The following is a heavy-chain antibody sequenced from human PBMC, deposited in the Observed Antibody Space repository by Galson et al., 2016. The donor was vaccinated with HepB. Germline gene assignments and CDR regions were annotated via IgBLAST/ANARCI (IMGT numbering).Heavy chain of an antibody. Sequence: SLRLSCAASGFTFNSYAMSWVRQAPGKGLEWVSSSGSGGPTYYADSVKGRFTISRDNSKNTLFLQMHSLRADDTAVYYCAKSVLEYDILTGYYRRGADYWGQGTLVTISS. CDR2: SGSGGPT. J-gene: IGHJ4*02. CDR3: AKSVLEYDILTGYYRRGADY. D-gene: IGHD3-9*01. CDR1: GFTFNSYA. V-gene: IGHV3-23*01.